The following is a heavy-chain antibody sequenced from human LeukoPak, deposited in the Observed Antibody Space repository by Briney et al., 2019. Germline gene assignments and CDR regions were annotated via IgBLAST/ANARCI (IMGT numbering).Heavy chain of an antibody. D-gene: IGHD4-17*01. CDR2: IWYDGSNQ. CDR3: VKSGPDFGDLPSEYYFDF. CDR1: GFSFSSYA. Sequence: GRSLRLSCAASGFSFSSYAMHWVRQAPGKGLEWVAVIWYDGSNQCYADSVRGRFTISRDNSKNTLHLQMNSLRAEDTAAYYCVKSGPDFGDLPSEYYFDFWGQGTLVTVSS. J-gene: IGHJ4*02. V-gene: IGHV3-33*06.